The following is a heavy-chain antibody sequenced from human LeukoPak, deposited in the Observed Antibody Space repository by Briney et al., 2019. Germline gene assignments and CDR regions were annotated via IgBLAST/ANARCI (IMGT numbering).Heavy chain of an antibody. V-gene: IGHV3-11*01. D-gene: IGHD2-21*02. CDR3: ARGGGAFCGSDCHRNFDY. J-gene: IGHJ4*02. CDR1: GFTFSDYY. CDR2: ISSSGSTI. Sequence: GGSLRLSCAASGFTFSDYYMSWIRQAPGKGLEWVSYISSSGSTIYYADSVKGRFTISRDNSDNTLYLQMNSLRAEDTAVYHCARGGGAFCGSDCHRNFDYWGQGTLVTVSS.